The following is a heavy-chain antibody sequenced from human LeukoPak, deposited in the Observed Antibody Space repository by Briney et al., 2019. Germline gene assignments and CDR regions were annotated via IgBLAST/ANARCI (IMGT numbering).Heavy chain of an antibody. CDR3: ARASTSGITIFGVVAYFDY. D-gene: IGHD3-3*01. J-gene: IGHJ4*02. V-gene: IGHV3-21*01. CDR1: GFTFSSYS. CDR2: ISSSSSYI. Sequence: GGSLRLSCAASGFTFSSYSMNWVRQAPGKGLEWVLSISSSSSYIYYADSVKGRFTISRDNAKNSLYLQMNSLRAEDTAVYYCARASTSGITIFGVVAYFDYWGQGTLVTVSS.